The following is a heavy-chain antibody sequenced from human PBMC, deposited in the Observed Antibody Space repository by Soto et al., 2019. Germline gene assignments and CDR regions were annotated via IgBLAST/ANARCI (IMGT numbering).Heavy chain of an antibody. Sequence: ASVKVSCKASGYTFTGYYMHWVRQAPGQGLEWMGWINPNSGGTNYAQKFQGWVTMTRDTSISTAYMELSRLRSDDTAVYYCAREYENDSSGYSLYYFDYWGQGTLVTVSS. CDR3: AREYENDSSGYSLYYFDY. D-gene: IGHD3-22*01. V-gene: IGHV1-2*04. J-gene: IGHJ4*02. CDR1: GYTFTGYY. CDR2: INPNSGGT.